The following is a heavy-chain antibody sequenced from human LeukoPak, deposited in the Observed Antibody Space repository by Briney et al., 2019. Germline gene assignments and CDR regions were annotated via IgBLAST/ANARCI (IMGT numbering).Heavy chain of an antibody. CDR2: IYNTGST. Sequence: SETLSLTCTVYGASITSYYWIRIRQPPGKGLEWIGYIYNTGSTSYNPSLKSRVTISEDTSKNQFSLKLSSVTAADTAVYYCARGGDYDFWSGYSNYYYMDVWGKGTTVTVSS. J-gene: IGHJ6*03. V-gene: IGHV4-59*01. D-gene: IGHD3-3*01. CDR1: GASITSYY. CDR3: ARGGDYDFWSGYSNYYYMDV.